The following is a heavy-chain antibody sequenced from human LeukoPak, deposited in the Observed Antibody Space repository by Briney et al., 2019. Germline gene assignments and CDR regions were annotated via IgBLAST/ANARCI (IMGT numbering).Heavy chain of an antibody. D-gene: IGHD5-12*01. V-gene: IGHV3-48*03. Sequence: GGSLRLSCAASGFTFSSYEMNWVRQAPGRGPQWVSYISSSGDTIYYAVSVKGRFTTSRDNAKNSLYLQMNSLRAEDTAIYYCARDVGKSGYGDYWGQGTLVTVSS. CDR1: GFTFSSYE. J-gene: IGHJ4*02. CDR3: ARDVGKSGYGDY. CDR2: ISSSGDTI.